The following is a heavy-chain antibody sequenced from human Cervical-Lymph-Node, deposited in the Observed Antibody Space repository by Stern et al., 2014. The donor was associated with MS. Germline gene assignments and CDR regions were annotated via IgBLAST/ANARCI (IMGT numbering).Heavy chain of an antibody. J-gene: IGHJ4*02. Sequence: VHLVESGGGVVQPGRSLRLSCAASGYSFSIYPMHWVRQAPGKGLEWVAVISYDGSVKNYAESVKGRFTISRDNSKNTVYLQMNSLRGEDTAVYYCATPAAAVTTYYWGQGTLVTVSS. CDR2: ISYDGSVK. CDR3: ATPAAAVTTYY. D-gene: IGHD4-17*01. CDR1: GYSFSIYP. V-gene: IGHV3-30*01.